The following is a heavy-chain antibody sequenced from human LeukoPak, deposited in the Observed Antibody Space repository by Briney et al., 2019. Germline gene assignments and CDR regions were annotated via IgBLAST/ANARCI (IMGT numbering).Heavy chain of an antibody. V-gene: IGHV4-59*01. Sequence: KPSETLSLTCTVSGGSISSYYWSWIRQPPGKGLEWIGYIYYSGSTNYNPSLKSRVTISVDTSKNQFSLKLSSVTAADTAVYYCARCIAAAGTYYFDYWGQGTLVTVSS. D-gene: IGHD6-13*01. CDR3: ARCIAAAGTYYFDY. CDR1: GGSISSYY. J-gene: IGHJ4*02. CDR2: IYYSGST.